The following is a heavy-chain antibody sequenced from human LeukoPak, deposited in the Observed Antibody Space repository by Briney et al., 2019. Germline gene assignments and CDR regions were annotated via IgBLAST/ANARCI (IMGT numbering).Heavy chain of an antibody. CDR1: GGSISSYY. V-gene: IGHV4-4*07. J-gene: IGHJ6*02. Sequence: SETLSLTCAVYGGSISSYYCNWIRQPAGKGLEWIGRIYTSGSTNYNPSLKSRVTMSVDTSKNQFSLKLSSVTAADTAVYYCARDSPEYYDFWSGYYTHNYYYYGMDVWGQGTTVTVSS. D-gene: IGHD3-3*01. CDR2: IYTSGST. CDR3: ARDSPEYYDFWSGYYTHNYYYYGMDV.